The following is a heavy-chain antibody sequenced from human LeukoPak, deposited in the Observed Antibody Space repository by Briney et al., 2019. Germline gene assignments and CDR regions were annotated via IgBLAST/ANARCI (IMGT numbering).Heavy chain of an antibody. CDR1: GDSVSDISAA. D-gene: IGHD1-14*01. CDR2: TYYRSKWYN. V-gene: IGHV6-1*01. Sequence: SQTLSLTCAISGDSVSDISAAWNWIRQSPSRGLEWLGRTYYRSKWYNEYAVSVRSRITINADTSMNQFSLQLNSVTPEDTAVYYCARGFPDTFDYWGQGTLVTVSS. CDR3: ARGFPDTFDY. J-gene: IGHJ4*02.